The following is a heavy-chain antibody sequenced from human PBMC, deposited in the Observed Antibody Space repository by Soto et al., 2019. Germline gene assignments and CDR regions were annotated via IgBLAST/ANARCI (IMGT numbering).Heavy chain of an antibody. V-gene: IGHV4-39*01. D-gene: IGHD2-21*01. CDR1: GGSISGSGYY. J-gene: IGHJ6*02. Sequence: QLQLQESGPGLVKPSETLSLTCTVSGGSISGSGYYWGWIRQPPGKGLELIGGIYYSGSTYYSPSLKLRVTISVHTSKNQFSLTLGSVTAEDTAVYYCARHLRRGPIVRGMDVWGQGTPVIVS. CDR3: ARHLRRGPIVRGMDV. CDR2: IYYSGST.